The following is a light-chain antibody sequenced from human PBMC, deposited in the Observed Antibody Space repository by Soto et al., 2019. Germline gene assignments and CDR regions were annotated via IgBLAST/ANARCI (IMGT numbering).Light chain of an antibody. J-gene: IGKJ2*01. CDR2: GES. CDR1: QSVRNSS. V-gene: IGKV3-20*01. Sequence: EILLTQSPGTLSCSPGERATLSSRASQSVRNSSLDWYQQNPGQAPRLPIHGESRRATGIPDRFSGSGSGTDFTLTISRLEPEDFAVYYCQQYGSSPYTFGQGTKLEI. CDR3: QQYGSSPYT.